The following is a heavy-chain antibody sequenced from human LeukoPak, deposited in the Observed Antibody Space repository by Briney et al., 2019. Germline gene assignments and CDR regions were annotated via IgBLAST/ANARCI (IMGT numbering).Heavy chain of an antibody. CDR2: ISSSSSTI. V-gene: IGHV3-48*01. J-gene: IGHJ4*02. CDR1: GFTFSSYE. CDR3: ARGPTRRRITMIVAQQTSGSDYGPHGY. D-gene: IGHD3-22*01. Sequence: PGGSLRLSCAASGFTFSSYEMHWVRQAPGKGLEWVSYISSSSSTIYYADSVKGRFTISRDNAKNSLYLQMNSLRAEDTAVYYCARGPTRRRITMIVAQQTSGSDYGPHGYWGQGTLVTVSS.